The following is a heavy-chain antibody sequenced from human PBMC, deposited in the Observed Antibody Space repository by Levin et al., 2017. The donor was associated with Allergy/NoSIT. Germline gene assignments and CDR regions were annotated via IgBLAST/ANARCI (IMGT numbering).Heavy chain of an antibody. CDR2: IDPGDSDT. V-gene: IGHV5-51*01. CDR3: ARRYYYGSGSPDAFDI. J-gene: IGHJ3*02. Sequence: LGESLKISCKGSGYSFTSNWIVWVRQMPGKGLDWMGIIDPGDSDTRYSPSFQGQVTISADKSISTAYLYWSSLEASDTAMYYCARRYYYGSGSPDAFDIWGQGTMVTVSS. D-gene: IGHD3-10*01. CDR1: GYSFTSNW.